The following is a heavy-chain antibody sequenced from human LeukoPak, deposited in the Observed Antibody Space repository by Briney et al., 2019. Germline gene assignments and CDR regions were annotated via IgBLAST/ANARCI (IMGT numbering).Heavy chain of an antibody. D-gene: IGHD5-18*01. Sequence: ASVKVSCKASGYTFTSYLMHWVRQAPGQGLEWMGIIYPSDGSTNYAQMFQGRVTMARDTSTSTVYMELTSLRSEDTAVYYCARAGTAMEYFDYWGQGTPVTVSS. CDR1: GYTFTSYL. CDR3: ARAGTAMEYFDY. J-gene: IGHJ4*02. CDR2: IYPSDGST. V-gene: IGHV1-46*01.